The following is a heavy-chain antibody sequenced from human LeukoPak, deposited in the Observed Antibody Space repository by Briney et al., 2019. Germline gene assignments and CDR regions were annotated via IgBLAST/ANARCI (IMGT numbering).Heavy chain of an antibody. CDR3: ARDPRDLFRRYCSGGSCYGSDP. J-gene: IGHJ5*02. CDR2: ISAYNGNT. V-gene: IGHV1-18*01. Sequence: GASVKVSCKASGYTFTSYGISWVRQAPGQGLEWMGCISAYNGNTNYAQKLQGRVTMTTDTSTSTAYMELRSLRSDDTAVYYCARDPRDLFRRYCSGGSCYGSDPWGQGTLVTVSS. CDR1: GYTFTSYG. D-gene: IGHD2-15*01.